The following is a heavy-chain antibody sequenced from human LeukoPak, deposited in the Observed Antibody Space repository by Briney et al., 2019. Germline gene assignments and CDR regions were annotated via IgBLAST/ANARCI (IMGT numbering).Heavy chain of an antibody. CDR3: TREGNWNDQDY. Sequence: GGSLRLSCATSGLTFSTYAMSWVRQAPGKGLEWVSVVSGSGRTTYYSDSVKGRFTISRDNAKNSLYLQMNSLRAEDTAVYYCTREGNWNDQDYWGQGTLVTVSS. CDR2: VSGSGRTT. D-gene: IGHD1-20*01. J-gene: IGHJ4*02. CDR1: GLTFSTYA. V-gene: IGHV3-23*01.